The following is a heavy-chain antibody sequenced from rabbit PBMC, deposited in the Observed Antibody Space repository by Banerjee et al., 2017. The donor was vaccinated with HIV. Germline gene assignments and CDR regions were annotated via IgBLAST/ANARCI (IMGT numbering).Heavy chain of an antibody. D-gene: IGHD2-1*01. CDR2: IYTTDGST. Sequence: EESGGDLVTPGESLKLTCKASGFDFSSNAECWVRQAPGKGPEWIACIYTTDGSTYYANWVNGRFTISRSTSLNTVTLQMTSLTAADTATYFCARVITIPYYFDLWGQGTLVTVS. V-gene: IGHV1S47*01. CDR3: ARVITIPYYFDL. CDR1: GFDFSSNA. J-gene: IGHJ4*01.